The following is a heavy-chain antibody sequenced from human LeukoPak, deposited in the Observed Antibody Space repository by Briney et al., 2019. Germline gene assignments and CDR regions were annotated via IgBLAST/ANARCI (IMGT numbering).Heavy chain of an antibody. CDR2: ISSSSSTV. CDR1: GFTFSSYS. CDR3: ARGRVITMVRGVLVY. D-gene: IGHD3-10*01. J-gene: IGHJ4*02. V-gene: IGHV3-48*01. Sequence: GGSLRLSCAASGFTFSSYSMNWVRQAPGKGLEWVSYISSSSSTVYYADSVKGRFTISRDNAKNSLYLQMNSLRAEDTAVYYCARGRVITMVRGVLVYWGQGTLVTVSS.